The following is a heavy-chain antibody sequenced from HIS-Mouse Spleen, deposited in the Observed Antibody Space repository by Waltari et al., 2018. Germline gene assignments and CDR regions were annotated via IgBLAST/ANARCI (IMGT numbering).Heavy chain of an antibody. J-gene: IGHJ2*01. CDR3: AREIPYSSSWYDWYFDL. V-gene: IGHV4-39*07. Sequence: QLQLQESGPGLVKPSETLSLTCTVPGATISSSSYYRGWFRQPPGKGLEWIGSIYYSGSTYYNPSLKSRVTISVDTSKNQFSLKLSSVTAADTAVYYCAREIPYSSSWYDWYFDLWGRGTLVTVSS. CDR1: GATISSSSYY. CDR2: IYYSGST. D-gene: IGHD6-13*01.